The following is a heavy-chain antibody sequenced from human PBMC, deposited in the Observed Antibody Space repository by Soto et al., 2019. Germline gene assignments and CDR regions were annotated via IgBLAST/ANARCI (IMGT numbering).Heavy chain of an antibody. CDR2: IYYSGST. Sequence: SETLSLTCTVSGGSISSYYWSWIRQPPGKGLEWIGYIYYSGSTNYNPSLKSRVTISVDTSKNQFSLKLSSVTAADTAVYYCARRGYSGYEKDWGQGTLVTVSS. J-gene: IGHJ4*02. D-gene: IGHD5-12*01. CDR3: ARRGYSGYEKD. CDR1: GGSISSYY. V-gene: IGHV4-59*08.